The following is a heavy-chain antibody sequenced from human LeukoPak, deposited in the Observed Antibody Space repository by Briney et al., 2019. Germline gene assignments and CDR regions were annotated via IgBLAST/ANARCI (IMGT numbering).Heavy chain of an antibody. J-gene: IGHJ4*02. Sequence: GGSLRLSCAASGFTFSSYGMHWVRQAPGKGLEWVAVIWYDGSNKYYADPVKGRFTISRDNSKNTLYLQMNSLRAEDTAVYYCAREHNWNDPLFDYWGQGTLVTVSS. CDR3: AREHNWNDPLFDY. CDR1: GFTFSSYG. V-gene: IGHV3-33*01. CDR2: IWYDGSNK. D-gene: IGHD1-20*01.